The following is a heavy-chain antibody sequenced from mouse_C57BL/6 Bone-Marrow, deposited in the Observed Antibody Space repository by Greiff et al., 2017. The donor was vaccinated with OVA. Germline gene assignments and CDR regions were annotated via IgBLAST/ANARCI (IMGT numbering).Heavy chain of an antibody. Sequence: QVQLQQPGAELVMPGASVKLSCKASGYTFTSYWMHWVKQRPGQGLEWIGEIDPSDSYTNYNQKFKGKSTLTVDKYSSTAYMQLSSLTSEDSADYDGARSYDYDGWDVYVWGTGTTVTVSS. CDR1: GYTFTSYW. CDR2: IDPSDSYT. CDR3: ARSYDYDGWDVYV. D-gene: IGHD2-4*01. V-gene: IGHV1-69*01. J-gene: IGHJ1*03.